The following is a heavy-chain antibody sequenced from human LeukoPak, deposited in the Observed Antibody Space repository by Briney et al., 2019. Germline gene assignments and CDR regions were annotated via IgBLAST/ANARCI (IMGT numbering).Heavy chain of an antibody. CDR2: MPYDGSNE. D-gene: IGHD2-15*01. CDR1: GFTFSTYG. V-gene: IGHV3-30*02. CDR3: AKDHTSGVVA. Sequence: GGSLRLSCVASGFTFSTYGLHWLRQAPGKGLEWVTFMPYDGSNEYYAESVKGRFTISRDNSKNTLYLQMNGLRAEDTAVYYCAKDHTSGVVAWGQGTLVTVSS. J-gene: IGHJ4*02.